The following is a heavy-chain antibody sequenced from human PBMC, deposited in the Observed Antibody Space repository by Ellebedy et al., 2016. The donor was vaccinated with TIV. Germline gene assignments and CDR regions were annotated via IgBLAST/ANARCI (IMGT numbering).Heavy chain of an antibody. V-gene: IGHV1-3*01. CDR3: ARVMVGYSGYGANIYYFDY. J-gene: IGHJ4*02. CDR2: INAGNGNT. D-gene: IGHD5-12*01. Sequence: AASVKVSCKASGYTFTSYAMHWVRQAPGQRLEWMGWINAGNGNTKYSQKFQGRVTMTTDTSTNTAYMELRRLRSDDTAVYYCARVMVGYSGYGANIYYFDYWGQGTLVTVSS. CDR1: GYTFTSYA.